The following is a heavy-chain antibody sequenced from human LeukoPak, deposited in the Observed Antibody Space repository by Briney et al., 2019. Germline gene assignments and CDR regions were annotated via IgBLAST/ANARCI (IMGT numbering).Heavy chain of an antibody. D-gene: IGHD2-15*01. J-gene: IGHJ4*02. V-gene: IGHV3-23*01. Sequence: PGGSLRLSCAASGFIFRNSAMTWVRQAPGKGLEWVSTISGNGDTTFYADSVKGRFTISRDNAKNSLYLQMNSLRAEDTAVYYCARGGYYFDYWGQGTLVTVSS. CDR2: ISGNGDTT. CDR3: ARGGYYFDY. CDR1: GFIFRNSA.